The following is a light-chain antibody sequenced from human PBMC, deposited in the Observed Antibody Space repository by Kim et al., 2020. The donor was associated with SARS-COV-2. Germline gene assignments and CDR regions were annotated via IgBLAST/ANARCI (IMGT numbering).Light chain of an antibody. CDR3: QQYSTWPPMYT. CDR1: QSVSRN. Sequence: FPGERATLSCRASQSVSRNLAWYQQKPGQAPRLLIYGASTRATGIPDKFSGSGSGTEFTLTISSLQSEDFAVYYCQQYSTWPPMYTFGQGTKLEI. V-gene: IGKV3D-15*01. CDR2: GAS. J-gene: IGKJ2*01.